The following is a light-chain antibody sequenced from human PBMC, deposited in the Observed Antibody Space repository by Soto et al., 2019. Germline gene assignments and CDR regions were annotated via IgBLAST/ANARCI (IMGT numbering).Light chain of an antibody. J-gene: IGKJ1*01. Sequence: DIQISQSPSTLSASVGDRVTITCRASQSISSWLAWYQQKPGKAPKLLIYMASSLESGVPSRFSGSVSGTEFTLTISSLQHDDFATYYCQQYDSYPWTFGQGTKVDIK. CDR2: MAS. CDR1: QSISSW. V-gene: IGKV1-5*03. CDR3: QQYDSYPWT.